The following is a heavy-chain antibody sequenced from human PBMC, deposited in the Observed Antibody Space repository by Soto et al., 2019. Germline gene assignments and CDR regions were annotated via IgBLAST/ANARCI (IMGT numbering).Heavy chain of an antibody. J-gene: IGHJ6*02. D-gene: IGHD3-16*01. CDR3: AKRGATYYYYGMDV. Sequence: GGSLRLSCAASGFTFSSYAMSWVRQAPGKGLEWVSAISGSGGSTYYAGSVKGRFTISRDNSKNTLYLQMNSLRAEDTAVYYYAKRGATYYYYGMDVWGQGTTVTVSS. CDR2: ISGSGGST. V-gene: IGHV3-23*01. CDR1: GFTFSSYA.